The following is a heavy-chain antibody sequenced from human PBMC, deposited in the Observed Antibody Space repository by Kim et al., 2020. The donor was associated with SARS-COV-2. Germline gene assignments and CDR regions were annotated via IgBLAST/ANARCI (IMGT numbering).Heavy chain of an antibody. D-gene: IGHD3-10*01. CDR2: ISGSGGST. CDR1: GFTFSSYA. Sequence: GGSLRLSCAASGFTFSSYAMSWVRQAPGKGLEWVSAISGSGGSTYYADSVKGRFTISRDNSKNTLYLQMNSLRAEDTAVYYCANPQSGRDYYGMDVWGQGTTVTVSS. J-gene: IGHJ6*02. V-gene: IGHV3-23*01. CDR3: ANPQSGRDYYGMDV.